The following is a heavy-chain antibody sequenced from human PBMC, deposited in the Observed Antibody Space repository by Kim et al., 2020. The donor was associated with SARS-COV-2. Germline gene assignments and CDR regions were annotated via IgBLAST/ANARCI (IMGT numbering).Heavy chain of an antibody. CDR1: GGSISSGDYY. J-gene: IGHJ2*01. CDR2: IYYSGST. CDR3: ARRGKVRSLEWLFSYWYFDL. D-gene: IGHD3-3*01. Sequence: SETLSLTCSVSGGSISSGDYYWSWIRQPPGKGLEWIGYIYYSGSTYYNPSLKSRVNISVDTSKNQFSLKLSSVTAADTAVYYCARRGKVRSLEWLFSYWYFDLGGRGTLVSVSS. V-gene: IGHV4-30-4*01.